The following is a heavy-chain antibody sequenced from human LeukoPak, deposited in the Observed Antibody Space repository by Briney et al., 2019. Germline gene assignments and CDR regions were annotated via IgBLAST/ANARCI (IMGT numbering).Heavy chain of an antibody. CDR1: GGTFSSYA. J-gene: IGHJ3*02. CDR2: IIPIFGTA. CDR3: ARDLPTTVTAFDI. Sequence: SVKVSCKASGGTFSSYAISWVRQAPGQGLEWMGGIIPIFGTANYAQKFQGRVTITADESTSTAYMELSSLRSEDTAVYYCARDLPTTVTAFDIWGQGTMVTVSS. D-gene: IGHD4-11*01. V-gene: IGHV1-69*13.